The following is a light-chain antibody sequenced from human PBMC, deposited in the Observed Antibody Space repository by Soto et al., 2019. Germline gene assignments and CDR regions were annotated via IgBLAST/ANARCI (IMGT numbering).Light chain of an antibody. CDR3: QQSYKTPYT. CDR1: ETISSY. Sequence: DLQMTQSPSSLSASVGDRVTITCRASETISSYLNWYQQKPGKAPKLLIYDASSLQSGVPSTFSGSGSGTDFTLTISSLQPEDFATYYCQQSYKTPYTFGQGTKLEIK. V-gene: IGKV1-39*01. CDR2: DAS. J-gene: IGKJ2*01.